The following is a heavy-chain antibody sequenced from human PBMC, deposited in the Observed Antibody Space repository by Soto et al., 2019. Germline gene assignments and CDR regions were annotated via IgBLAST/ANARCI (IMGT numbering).Heavy chain of an antibody. CDR3: ARDQSFGRSYYYGIDV. J-gene: IGHJ6*02. D-gene: IGHD3-10*01. CDR1: AGTFRSYT. V-gene: IGHV1-69*04. CDR2: IIPILGIA. Sequence: SVKVSCKASAGTFRSYTISWVRQAPGQGLEWMGRIIPILGIANYAQKLQGRVTLTTDTSTSTVYMELRSLRSDDTAVYYCARDQSFGRSYYYGIDVWGQGTTVTVSS.